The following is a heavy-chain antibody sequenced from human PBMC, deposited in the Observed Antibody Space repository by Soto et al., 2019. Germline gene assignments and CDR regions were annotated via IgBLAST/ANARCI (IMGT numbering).Heavy chain of an antibody. J-gene: IGHJ6*02. CDR3: AKDQGGSVSHSLGYNYGGMDV. CDR1: GFTISDYY. D-gene: IGHD4-17*01. V-gene: IGHV3-11*01. CDR2: ISSAGTTT. Sequence: PGGSLRLSCEASGFTISDYYMSWIRQAPGKGLEWVSYISSAGTTTYYADSVKGRFSISMDNAKNSLYLQMNSPRAEDTAVYFCAKDQGGSVSHSLGYNYGGMDVWGQGTTVTGS.